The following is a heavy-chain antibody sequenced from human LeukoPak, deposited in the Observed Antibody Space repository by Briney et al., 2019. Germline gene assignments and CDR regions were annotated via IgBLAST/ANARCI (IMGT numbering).Heavy chain of an antibody. CDR1: GFTFSSYS. Sequence: GGSLRLSCAASGFTFSSYSMNWVRQAPGKGLEWVSSISSSSSYIYYADSVKGRFTISRDNAKNSLYLQMNSLRAEDTAVYYCARAYGSGPSYFDYWGQGTLVTVSS. D-gene: IGHD3-10*01. V-gene: IGHV3-21*01. CDR3: ARAYGSGPSYFDY. CDR2: ISSSSSYI. J-gene: IGHJ4*02.